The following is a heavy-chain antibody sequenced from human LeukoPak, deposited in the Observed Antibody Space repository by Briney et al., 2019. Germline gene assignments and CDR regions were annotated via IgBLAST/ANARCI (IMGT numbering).Heavy chain of an antibody. Sequence: ASVKVSCKASGYTFTSDGISWVRRAPGQGLEWMGWISAYNGDTNYAQKLQGRVTMTTDTSTSTAYMELRSLRSDDTAVYYCARDLVEYYYDSSGYYYDYWGQGTLVTASS. J-gene: IGHJ4*02. CDR2: ISAYNGDT. D-gene: IGHD3-22*01. V-gene: IGHV1-18*01. CDR3: ARDLVEYYYDSSGYYYDY. CDR1: GYTFTSDG.